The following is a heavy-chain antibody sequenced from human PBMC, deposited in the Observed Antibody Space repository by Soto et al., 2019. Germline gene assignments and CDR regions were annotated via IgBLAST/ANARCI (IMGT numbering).Heavy chain of an antibody. Sequence: SETLSLTGPVYGGSVSGYYGSWIRQPPGKGLEWIGEINHSGSTNYNPSLKSRVTISVDTSKNQFSLKLSSVTAADTAVYYCARQFLYKAVIVGPCDYWGQGTLVTVS. CDR2: INHSGST. V-gene: IGHV4-34*01. D-gene: IGHD3-16*02. J-gene: IGHJ4*02. CDR1: GGSVSGYY. CDR3: ARQFLYKAVIVGPCDY.